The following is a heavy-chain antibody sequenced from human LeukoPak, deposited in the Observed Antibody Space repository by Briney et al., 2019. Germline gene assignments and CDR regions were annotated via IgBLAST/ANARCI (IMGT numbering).Heavy chain of an antibody. CDR1: GASISSRSYY. CDR3: ARGGRGNYYGAYDAFDI. CDR2: IFFSVNT. J-gene: IGHJ3*02. V-gene: IGHV4-39*01. D-gene: IGHD1-26*01. Sequence: SETLLLTCSVPGASISSRSYYWGWMRQPPGKRLEWIGSIFFSVNTYYNPYLKSLVIISVDTSKNQCSLKLSSVTAADTAVYYCARGGRGNYYGAYDAFDIWGQGTMVTGSS.